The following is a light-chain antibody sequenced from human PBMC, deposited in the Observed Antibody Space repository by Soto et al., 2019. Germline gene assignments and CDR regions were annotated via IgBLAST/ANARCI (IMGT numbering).Light chain of an antibody. Sequence: DIQMTQSPSSLSASVGDRVTITCRASQSISSYLNWYHQKPGKAPNLLIYAASTLQSGVPSRFSGSGSGTEFTLTISSLQPEDFAIYYCQQLNSYPVTFGQGTRLEIK. CDR2: AAS. V-gene: IGKV1-9*01. J-gene: IGKJ5*01. CDR3: QQLNSYPVT. CDR1: QSISSY.